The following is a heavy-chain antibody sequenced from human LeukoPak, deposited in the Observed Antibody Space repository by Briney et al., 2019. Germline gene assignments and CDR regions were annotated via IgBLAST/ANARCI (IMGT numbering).Heavy chain of an antibody. CDR3: TRLSDYYDSSGYWY. Sequence: GGPLRLSCAASGFTFSGSAMHWVRQASGKGLEWVGRIRSKANSYATAYAASVKGRFTISRDDSKNTAYLQMNSLKTEDTAVYYCTRLSDYYDSSGYWYWGQGTLVTVSS. V-gene: IGHV3-73*01. J-gene: IGHJ4*02. D-gene: IGHD3-22*01. CDR1: GFTFSGSA. CDR2: IRSKANSYAT.